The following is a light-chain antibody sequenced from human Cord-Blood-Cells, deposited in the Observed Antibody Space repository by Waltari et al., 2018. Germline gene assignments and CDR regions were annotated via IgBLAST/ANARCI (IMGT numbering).Light chain of an antibody. V-gene: IGLV2-8*01. CDR2: EVS. Sequence: QSALTQPPSASGSPGQSVTISCTGTSSDVGGYNYVSWYQQHPGKAPKIMNYEVSKRPSGVAECFSGSKSDITASLTVSGLQAEDEADYGCRSYAGSNTLEFGGGTKLTVL. J-gene: IGLJ3*02. CDR1: SSDVGGYNY. CDR3: RSYAGSNTLE.